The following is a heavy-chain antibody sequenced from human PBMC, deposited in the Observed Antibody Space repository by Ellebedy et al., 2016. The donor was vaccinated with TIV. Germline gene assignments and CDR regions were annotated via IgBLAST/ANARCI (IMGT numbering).Heavy chain of an antibody. D-gene: IGHD4-17*01. J-gene: IGHJ3*02. Sequence: GESLKISCAASGFTFNSYWMTWVRQAPGKGLEWAANINQDGSDKYYVDSLRGRFTISRDNAKNSLYLQMNSLRGEDTAVYYCATDGSYGDYRSPTHAFVMWGQGTLVTVSS. CDR1: GFTFNSYW. CDR3: ATDGSYGDYRSPTHAFVM. V-gene: IGHV3-7*01. CDR2: INQDGSDK.